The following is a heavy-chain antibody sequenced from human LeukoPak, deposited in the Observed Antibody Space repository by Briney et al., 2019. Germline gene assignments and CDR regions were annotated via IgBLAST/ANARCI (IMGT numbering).Heavy chain of an antibody. Sequence: ASVKVSCKVSGYTLTELSMHWVRQAPGKGLEWIGGFDPEDGETIYAQKFQGRVTMTEDTSTDTAYMELSSLRSEDTAVYYCTTREIVVEPAQTSMVRGVLWRSDFWGHGTLVTVSS. J-gene: IGHJ4*01. D-gene: IGHD3-10*01. CDR1: GYTLTELS. CDR2: FDPEDGET. CDR3: TTREIVVEPAQTSMVRGVLWRSDF. V-gene: IGHV1-24*01.